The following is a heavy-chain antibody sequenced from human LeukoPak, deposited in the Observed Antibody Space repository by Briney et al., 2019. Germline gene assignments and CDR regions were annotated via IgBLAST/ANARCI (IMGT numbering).Heavy chain of an antibody. CDR3: ARGEGGNFDY. CDR1: GFTFDDYA. J-gene: IGHJ4*02. D-gene: IGHD3-16*01. CDR2: ISWNSGSI. V-gene: IGHV3-9*01. Sequence: GGSLSLSCAASGFTFDDYAMHWVRQAPGKGLEWVSGISWNSGSIGYADSVKGRFTISRDNAKSSLYMQMNSLRAEDTAFYYCARGEGGNFDYWGQGTLVTVSS.